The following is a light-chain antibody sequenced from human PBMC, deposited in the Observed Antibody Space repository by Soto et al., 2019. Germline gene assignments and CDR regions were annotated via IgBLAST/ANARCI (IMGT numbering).Light chain of an antibody. V-gene: IGKV1-27*01. CDR2: AAS. CDR3: QKYNSAAIT. CDR1: QGISNY. J-gene: IGKJ5*01. Sequence: DIQMTQSPSSLSASVGDRVTITCRASQGISNYLAWYQQKPGKVPKLLIYAASTLQSGVPSRFSGSGSGTDFILTISSLQPEDVATYYCQKYNSAAITFGQGTRLEIK.